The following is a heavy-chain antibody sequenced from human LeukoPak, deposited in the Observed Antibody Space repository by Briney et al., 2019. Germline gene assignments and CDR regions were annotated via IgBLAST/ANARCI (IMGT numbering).Heavy chain of an antibody. D-gene: IGHD4-17*01. V-gene: IGHV3-21*01. CDR2: ISGSSSYI. CDR3: ARGRTHDYGVDYFDY. CDR1: GFTFSSYN. J-gene: IGHJ4*02. Sequence: SGGSLRLSCAASGFTFSSYNMNWVRQAPGKGLEWVSSISGSSSYIYYADSVKGRFTISRDNAKNSLYLQMNSLRAEDTAVYYCARGRTHDYGVDYFDYWGQGTLVTVSS.